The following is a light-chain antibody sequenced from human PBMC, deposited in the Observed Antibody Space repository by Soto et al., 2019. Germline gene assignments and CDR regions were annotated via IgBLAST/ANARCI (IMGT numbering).Light chain of an antibody. CDR1: QSVSSNY. CDR3: QQYGSSPRT. V-gene: IGKV3-20*01. J-gene: IGKJ1*01. Sequence: IVLTQSPGTLSLSPGERAILSCRASQSVSSNYLAWYRQRPGQAPSLLIYGASSRATGIPDRFSGSGSGTDFTLTISRLEPEDFAVYYCQQYGSSPRTFGQGTRWIS. CDR2: GAS.